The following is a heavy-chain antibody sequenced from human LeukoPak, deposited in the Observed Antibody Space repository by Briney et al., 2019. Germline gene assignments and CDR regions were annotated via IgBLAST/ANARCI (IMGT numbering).Heavy chain of an antibody. Sequence: SETLSLTCTVSGGSISSNPYFWGWVRQSPGMGLEWIGSMYYTGTTYYNPSLKSRVTISVDTSKNQFSLKLSSVTAADTAVYYCARVGPDYDYVWGSYRYRSCFDYWGQGTLVTVSS. CDR1: GGSISSNPYF. D-gene: IGHD3-16*02. V-gene: IGHV4-39*07. CDR2: MYYTGTT. CDR3: ARVGPDYDYVWGSYRYRSCFDY. J-gene: IGHJ4*02.